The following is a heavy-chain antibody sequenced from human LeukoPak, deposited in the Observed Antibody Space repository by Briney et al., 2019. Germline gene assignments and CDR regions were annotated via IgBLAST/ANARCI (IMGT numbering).Heavy chain of an antibody. CDR1: GGSISSYY. V-gene: IGHV4-59*01. J-gene: IGHJ3*02. CDR2: IYYSGST. CDR3: ARFGQIGVIGAFDI. D-gene: IGHD3-16*01. Sequence: SETLSLTCTVSGGSISSYYWSWIRQPPGKGLEWIGYIYYSGSTNYNPSLKSRVTISVDTSKNQFSLKLSSVTAADTAVYYCARFGQIGVIGAFDIWGQGTMVTVSS.